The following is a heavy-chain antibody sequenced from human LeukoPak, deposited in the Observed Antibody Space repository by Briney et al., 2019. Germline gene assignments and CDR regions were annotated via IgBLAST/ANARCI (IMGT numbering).Heavy chain of an antibody. CDR3: ARQGPMTTLDY. CDR2: IYYSGST. D-gene: IGHD4-11*01. V-gene: IGHV4-59*01. CDR1: GGSISSYY. Sequence: PSETLSLTCTVSGGSISSYYWSWIRQPPGKGLEWIGYIYYSGSTNYNPSLKSRVTISVDTSKNQFSLKLSSVTAADTAVYYCARQGPMTTLDYWGQGTLVTVSS. J-gene: IGHJ4*02.